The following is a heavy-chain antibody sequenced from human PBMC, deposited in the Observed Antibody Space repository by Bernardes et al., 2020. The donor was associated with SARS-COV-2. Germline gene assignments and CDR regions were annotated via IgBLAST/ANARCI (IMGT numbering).Heavy chain of an antibody. D-gene: IGHD6-19*01. J-gene: IGHJ4*02. Sequence: ASVKVSCKASGYIFTSFGISWVRQAPGQGLEWMGWISPYNGNTNYEQRFQGRVTMTTDTSTSTAYMELRSLRSDDTAVYYCARGLGAVAGSGVWGQGTLVTVSS. CDR2: ISPYNGNT. CDR3: ARGLGAVAGSGV. CDR1: GYIFTSFG. V-gene: IGHV1-18*01.